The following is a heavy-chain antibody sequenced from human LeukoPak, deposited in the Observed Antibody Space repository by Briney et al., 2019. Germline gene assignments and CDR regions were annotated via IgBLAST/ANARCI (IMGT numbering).Heavy chain of an antibody. V-gene: IGHV3-11*01. CDR3: AREVDRSFDWLPPDAFDI. D-gene: IGHD3-9*01. Sequence: GGSLRLSCVASGFTFSDYYLTWIRQTPGKGLEWISSISSSLTTVYYADSVKGRFTVSRDNARNSVSLQMTGLRVEDTALYYCAREVDRSFDWLPPDAFDIWGQGTMVTVSS. CDR1: GFTFSDYY. CDR2: ISSSLTTV. J-gene: IGHJ3*02.